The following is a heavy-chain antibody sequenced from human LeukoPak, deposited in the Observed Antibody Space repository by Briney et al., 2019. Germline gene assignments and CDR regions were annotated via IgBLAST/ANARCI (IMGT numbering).Heavy chain of an antibody. D-gene: IGHD3-10*01. CDR2: INHSGST. J-gene: IGHJ4*02. Sequence: SETLSLTCAVYGGSFSGYYWSWIRQPPGKGLEWVGEINHSGSTNYNPSLKSRVTISVDTSKNQFSLKLSSVTAADTAVYYCARSRSSETYWGQGTLVTVSS. V-gene: IGHV4-34*01. CDR1: GGSFSGYY. CDR3: ARSRSSETY.